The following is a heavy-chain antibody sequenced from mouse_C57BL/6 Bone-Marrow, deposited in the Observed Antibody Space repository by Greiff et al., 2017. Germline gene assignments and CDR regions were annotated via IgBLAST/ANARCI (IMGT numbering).Heavy chain of an antibody. D-gene: IGHD1-1*01. CDR2: IDPSDSYT. J-gene: IGHJ4*01. Sequence: VQLQQPGAELVMPGASVKLSCKASGYTFTSYWMHWVKQRPGQGLEWIGEIDPSDSYTNYNQKFKGKSTLTVDKSSSTAYMQLSSLTSEDSAVYCCARLRGAYYAMDYWGQGTSVTVSS. CDR3: ARLRGAYYAMDY. V-gene: IGHV1-69*01. CDR1: GYTFTSYW.